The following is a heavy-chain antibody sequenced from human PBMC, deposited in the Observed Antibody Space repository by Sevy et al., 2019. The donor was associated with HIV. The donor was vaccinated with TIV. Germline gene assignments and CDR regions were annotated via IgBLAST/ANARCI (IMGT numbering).Heavy chain of an antibody. CDR3: AKAIAAAGYYFDF. J-gene: IGHJ4*02. CDR2: IWYDGNNK. CDR1: GFTFSGYG. V-gene: IGHV3-33*06. D-gene: IGHD6-13*01. Sequence: GGSLRLSCAASGFTFSGYGMHWVRQAPGKGLEWVAGIWYDGNNKDYADSVKGRFTISRDNSKNTVYLQMNSLRAEDTAVYYCAKAIAAAGYYFDFWGQGTRVTVSS.